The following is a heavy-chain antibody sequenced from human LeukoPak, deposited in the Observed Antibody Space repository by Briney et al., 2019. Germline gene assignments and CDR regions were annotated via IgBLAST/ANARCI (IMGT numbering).Heavy chain of an antibody. D-gene: IGHD6-6*01. CDR3: AVGGYSSSSVPFDY. Sequence: GGSLRLSCAASGFIFSSYAMHWVRQAPCKGLEWVAVISYDESSKYYADSVKGRFTISRDNSKNTLYLQMNSLRAEDTAVYYCAVGGYSSSSVPFDYWGQGTLVTVSS. J-gene: IGHJ4*02. CDR2: ISYDESSK. CDR1: GFIFSSYA. V-gene: IGHV3-30*04.